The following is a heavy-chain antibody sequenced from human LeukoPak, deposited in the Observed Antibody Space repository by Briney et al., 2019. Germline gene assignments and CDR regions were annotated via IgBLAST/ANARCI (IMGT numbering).Heavy chain of an antibody. V-gene: IGHV3-7*01. CDR3: ARDGPNYYDSSGYASY. D-gene: IGHD3-22*01. CDR2: IKQDGSEK. Sequence: GGSLRLSCAASGFTFSSYWMSWVCQAPGKGLERVANIKQDGSEKYYVDSVKGRFTISRDNAKNSLYLQMNSLRAEDTAVYYCARDGPNYYDSSGYASYWGQGTLVTVSS. CDR1: GFTFSSYW. J-gene: IGHJ4*02.